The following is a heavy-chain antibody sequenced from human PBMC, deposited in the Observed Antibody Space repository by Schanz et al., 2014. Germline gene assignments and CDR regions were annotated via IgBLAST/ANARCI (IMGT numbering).Heavy chain of an antibody. CDR2: ISAYTNNT. CDR3: ARDRRRYCSTASCLHDNWFDP. V-gene: IGHV1-18*01. J-gene: IGHJ5*02. Sequence: QGQLVQSGAEVKKPGASVKVSCKASGYTFTSYGLNWVRQAPGQGLEWMGWISAYTNNTNYAQKVQGRVTMTTDTSTGTAYMELRSLRSDDTAVYYCARDRRRYCSTASCLHDNWFDPWGQGTLVIVSS. D-gene: IGHD2-2*01. CDR1: GYTFTSYG.